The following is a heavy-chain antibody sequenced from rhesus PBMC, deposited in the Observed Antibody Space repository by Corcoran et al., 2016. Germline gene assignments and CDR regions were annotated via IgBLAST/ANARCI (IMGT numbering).Heavy chain of an antibody. Sequence: QVQLQESGPGLVRPSETLSLTCAVSGASISDSYRWSWIRQSPGKGLEWIGYIYGSSSSTNYTPSLESRVTISTDTSKLQFSLKLSYVTAADTAASYCARFALWHSYFEVWGPGTPITISS. CDR1: GASISDSYR. CDR2: IYGSSSST. V-gene: IGHV4S10*01. J-gene: IGHJ2*01. CDR3: ARFALWHSYFEV. D-gene: IGHD3-16*01.